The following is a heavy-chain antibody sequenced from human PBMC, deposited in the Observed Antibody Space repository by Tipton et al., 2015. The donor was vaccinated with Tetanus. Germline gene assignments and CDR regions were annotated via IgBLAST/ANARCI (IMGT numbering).Heavy chain of an antibody. CDR3: AKDLKVGEYYGMDV. CDR2: ISWNSGSI. D-gene: IGHD3-16*01. CDR1: GFTFDDYA. V-gene: IGHV3-9*01. J-gene: IGHJ6*02. Sequence: SLRLSCAASGFTFDDYAMHWVRQAPGKGLEWVSGISWNSGSIGYADSVKGRFTISRDNAKNSLYLQMNSLRAEDTALYYCAKDLKVGEYYGMDVWGQGTTVTVSS.